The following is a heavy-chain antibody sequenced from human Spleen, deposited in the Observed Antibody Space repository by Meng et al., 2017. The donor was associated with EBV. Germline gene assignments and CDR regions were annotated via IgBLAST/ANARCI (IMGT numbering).Heavy chain of an antibody. Sequence: QLQLQESGPGLVKPSETLSLTCTVSGGSISSSSYYWGWIRQPPGKGLEWIGSIYYSGSTYYNPSLKSRVTISVDTSKNQFSLKLSSVTAADTAVYYCARSHVVTNPFDYWGQGALVTVAS. CDR2: IYYSGST. D-gene: IGHD3-22*01. V-gene: IGHV4-39*01. CDR1: GGSISSSSYY. J-gene: IGHJ4*02. CDR3: ARSHVVTNPFDY.